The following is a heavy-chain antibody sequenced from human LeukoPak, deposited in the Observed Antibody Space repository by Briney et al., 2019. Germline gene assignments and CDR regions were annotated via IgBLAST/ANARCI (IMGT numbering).Heavy chain of an antibody. Sequence: ASVKVSCKASGYTFTSYGISRVRQAPGQGLEWMGWISAYNGNTNYAQKLQGRVTMTTDTSTSTAYMELRSLRSDDTAVYYCARMRYYYDSSGYNEEYYFDYWGQGTLVTVSS. V-gene: IGHV1-18*01. CDR3: ARMRYYYDSSGYNEEYYFDY. J-gene: IGHJ4*02. CDR2: ISAYNGNT. D-gene: IGHD3-22*01. CDR1: GYTFTSYG.